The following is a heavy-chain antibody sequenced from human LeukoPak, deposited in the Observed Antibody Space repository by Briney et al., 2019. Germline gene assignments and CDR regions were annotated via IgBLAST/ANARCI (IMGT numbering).Heavy chain of an antibody. D-gene: IGHD4-11*01. CDR2: MNPNSGNT. CDR3: ASGMTTVNWFDP. CDR1: GYTFTSYD. V-gene: IGHV1-8*03. J-gene: IGHJ5*02. Sequence: ASVKVSCKASGYTFTSYDINWVRQATGQGLEWMGWMNPNSGNTGYAQKFQGRVTITRNTSISTAYMELSSLRSDDTAVYYCASGMTTVNWFDPWGQGTLVTVSS.